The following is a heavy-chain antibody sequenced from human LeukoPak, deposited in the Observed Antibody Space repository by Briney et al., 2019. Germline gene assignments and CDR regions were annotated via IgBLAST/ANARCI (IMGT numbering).Heavy chain of an antibody. CDR1: GYTFTSYY. V-gene: IGHV1-46*01. CDR2: INPSGGST. D-gene: IGHD5-18*01. J-gene: IGHJ5*02. CDR3: ARASEYSYGYGDNWFDP. Sequence: ASVKVSCKASGYTFTSYYMHWVRQAPGQGLEWMGIINPSGGSTSYAQKFQGRVTMTRDTSTSTVYMELSSLRSEDTAVYYCARASEYSYGYGDNWFDPWGQGTLVTVSS.